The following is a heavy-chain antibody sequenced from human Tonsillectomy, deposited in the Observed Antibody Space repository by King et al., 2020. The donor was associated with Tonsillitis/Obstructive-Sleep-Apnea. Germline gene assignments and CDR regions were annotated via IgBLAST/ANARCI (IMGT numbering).Heavy chain of an antibody. CDR2: IYYSGST. V-gene: IGHV4-59*01. Sequence: VQLQESGPGLVKPSETLSLTCTVSGGSISSYYWSWIRQPPGKGLEWIGYIYYSGSTNYNPSLKSRVTISVDPSKNQFSLKLSSVTAADTAVYYCARMEYRAGNAFDIWGQGTMVTVSS. D-gene: IGHD2/OR15-2a*01. CDR3: ARMEYRAGNAFDI. CDR1: GGSISSYY. J-gene: IGHJ3*02.